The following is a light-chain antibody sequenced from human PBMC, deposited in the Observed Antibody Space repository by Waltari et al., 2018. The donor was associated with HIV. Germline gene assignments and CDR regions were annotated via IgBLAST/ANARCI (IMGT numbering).Light chain of an antibody. Sequence: QSALTQPASVSGSPGQSIVLPCTGSSSDIGYYDYVSWYQQSPGQAPKALIYELTCRPSGTYSGFSVSKSATTAFLAIAKLQTDYEADYFCSSYTRRGTVVFGGGTRLTVL. CDR1: SSDIGYYDY. CDR2: ELT. CDR3: SSYTRRGTVV. J-gene: IGLJ2*01. V-gene: IGLV2-14*01.